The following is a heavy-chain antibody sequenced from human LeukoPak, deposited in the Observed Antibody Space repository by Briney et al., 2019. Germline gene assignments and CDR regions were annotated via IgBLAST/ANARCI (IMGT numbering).Heavy chain of an antibody. D-gene: IGHD3-10*01. CDR3: ARGYYGSGSHCCYMDV. J-gene: IGHJ6*03. CDR2: INHSGST. V-gene: IGHV4-34*01. CDR1: VGSFSGYY. Sequence: SETLSLTCAVYVGSFSGYYWSWIRQPPGKGLEWIGEINHSGSTNYNSSLKSRVTISVDTSKNQFSLKLSSVTAADTAVYCCARGYYGSGSHCCYMDVWGKGTTITVS.